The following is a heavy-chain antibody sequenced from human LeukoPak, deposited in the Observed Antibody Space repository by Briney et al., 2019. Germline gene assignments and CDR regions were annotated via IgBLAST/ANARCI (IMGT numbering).Heavy chain of an antibody. CDR3: ARVGIQLWRRNYFDY. V-gene: IGHV4-34*01. D-gene: IGHD5-18*01. CDR2: INHSGST. CDR1: GGSFSGYY. Sequence: TSETLSLTCAVYGGSFSGYYWSWIRQPPGKGLEWIGEINHSGSTNYNPSLKSRVTISVDTSKNQFSLKLSSVTAADTAVYYCARVGIQLWRRNYFDYWGQGTLVTVSS. J-gene: IGHJ4*02.